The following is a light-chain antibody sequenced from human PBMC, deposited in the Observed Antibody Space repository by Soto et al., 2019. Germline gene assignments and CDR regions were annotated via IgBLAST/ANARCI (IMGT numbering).Light chain of an antibody. CDR2: DAS. V-gene: IGKV1-5*01. J-gene: IGKJ1*01. CDR3: QQYNSYWT. Sequence: DTQMTQSPSSLSASVGDRVTITCRASQSISSWLAWYQQKPGKAPKLLIYDASSLESGVPSRFSGSGSGTGFTLTISSLQPDDFATYYCQQYNSYWTFGQGTKVDIK. CDR1: QSISSW.